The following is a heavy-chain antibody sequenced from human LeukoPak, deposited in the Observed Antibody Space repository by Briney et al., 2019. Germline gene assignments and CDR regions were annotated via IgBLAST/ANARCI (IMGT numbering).Heavy chain of an antibody. V-gene: IGHV4-31*03. Sequence: SQTLSLTCTVSGGSISSGGYYWSWLRQHPGKGLEWIGYIYYSGSTYYNPSLKSRVTISVDTSKNQFSLKLSSVTAADTAVYYCASLKYYYDSSGYYYGWFDPWGQGTLVTVSS. J-gene: IGHJ5*02. CDR2: IYYSGST. CDR1: GGSISSGGYY. CDR3: ASLKYYYDSSGYYYGWFDP. D-gene: IGHD3-22*01.